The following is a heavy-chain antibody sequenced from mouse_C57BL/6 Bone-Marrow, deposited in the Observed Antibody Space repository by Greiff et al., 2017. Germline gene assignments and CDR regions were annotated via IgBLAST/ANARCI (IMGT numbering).Heavy chain of an antibody. J-gene: IGHJ4*01. CDR1: GYTFTEYT. CDR2: FYPGSGSI. Sequence: VQLQQSGAELVKPGASVKLSCKASGYTFTEYTIHWVKQRSGQGLEWIGWFYPGSGSIKYNEKFKDKATLTADKSSSTVYMELSRLTSEDTAVYFCARHEGGLGPDYYAMDYWGQGTSVTVSS. V-gene: IGHV1-62-2*01. CDR3: ARHEGGLGPDYYAMDY. D-gene: IGHD4-1*01.